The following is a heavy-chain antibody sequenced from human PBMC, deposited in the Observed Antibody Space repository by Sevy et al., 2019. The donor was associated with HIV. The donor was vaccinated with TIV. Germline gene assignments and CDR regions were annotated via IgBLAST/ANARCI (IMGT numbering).Heavy chain of an antibody. J-gene: IGHJ5*02. CDR2: ISTYNTVR. Sequence: ASVKVSCKASGYTFTSYGISWVRQAPGQGLEWMGWISTYNTVRNSAQKFHDRVTMTIDTSTSTAYMELRSLRSDDTAVYYCARSTQVAGRSNWFDPWSQGTLVTVSS. D-gene: IGHD6-19*01. CDR1: GYTFTSYG. V-gene: IGHV1-18*01. CDR3: ARSTQVAGRSNWFDP.